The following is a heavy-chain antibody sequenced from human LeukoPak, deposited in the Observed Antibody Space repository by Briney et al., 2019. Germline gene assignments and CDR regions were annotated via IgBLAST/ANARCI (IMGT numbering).Heavy chain of an antibody. CDR2: IYYSGST. CDR1: GGSISSYY. J-gene: IGHJ3*02. D-gene: IGHD1-26*01. V-gene: IGHV4-59*08. Sequence: SETLSLTCTVSGGSISSYYWSWIRQPPGKGLEWIGYIYYSGSTNYNPSLKSRVTISVDTSKNQFSLKLSSVTAADTAVYYCARPRLRGSYHGAFDIWGQGTMVTVSS. CDR3: ARPRLRGSYHGAFDI.